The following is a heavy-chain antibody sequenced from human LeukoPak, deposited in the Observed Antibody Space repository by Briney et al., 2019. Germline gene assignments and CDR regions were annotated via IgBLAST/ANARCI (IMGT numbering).Heavy chain of an antibody. J-gene: IGHJ4*02. CDR3: AKDMRGAGLFDY. CDR2: ISWNSGSI. Sequence: SLRLSCAASGFTFDDYAMHWVRQAPGKGLEWVSGISWNSGSIGYADSVKGQFTISRDNAKNSLYLQMNSLRAEDTALYYCAKDMRGAGLFDYWGQGTLVTVSS. D-gene: IGHD1-26*01. CDR1: GFTFDDYA. V-gene: IGHV3-9*01.